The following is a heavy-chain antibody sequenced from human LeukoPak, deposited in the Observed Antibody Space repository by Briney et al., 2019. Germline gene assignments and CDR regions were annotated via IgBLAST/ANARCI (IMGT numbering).Heavy chain of an antibody. CDR3: ARAAGGYCSGGSCYGVDY. J-gene: IGHJ4*02. CDR2: ISYDGSNK. V-gene: IGHV3-30*04. Sequence: PGGSLRLSCAASGFTFSSYAMHWVRQAPGKGLEWVAVISYDGSNKYYADSVKGRFTISRDNSKNTLYLQMNSLRAEDTAVYYCARAAGGYCSGGSCYGVDYWDQGTLVTVSS. CDR1: GFTFSSYA. D-gene: IGHD2-15*01.